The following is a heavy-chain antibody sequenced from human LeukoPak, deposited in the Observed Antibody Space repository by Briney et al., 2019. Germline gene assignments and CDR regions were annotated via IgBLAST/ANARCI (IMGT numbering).Heavy chain of an antibody. CDR3: ARFQTVRYCSGGSCPGSAFDI. D-gene: IGHD2-15*01. V-gene: IGHV4-61*01. CDR1: GGSVSSGSYY. J-gene: IGHJ3*02. CDR2: IYYSGST. Sequence: SETLSLTCTVSGGSVSSGSYYWSWIRQPPGKGLEWIGYIYYSGSTNYNPSLKSRVTISVDTSKNQFSLKLSSVTAADTAVYYCARFQTVRYCSGGSCPGSAFDIWGQGTMVTVSS.